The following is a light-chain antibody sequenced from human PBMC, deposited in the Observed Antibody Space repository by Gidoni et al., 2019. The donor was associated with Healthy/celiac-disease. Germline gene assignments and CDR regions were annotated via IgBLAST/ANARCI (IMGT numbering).Light chain of an antibody. Sequence: DIQMTQSPSSLSASVGDRVTITCRASQSISSYLNWYQQKPGKAPKLLIYAASSLQSGVPSRCSGSGSGTDFTLTISSLQPEDFATYYCQQSDSTGWTFGQGTKVESK. CDR1: QSISSY. CDR2: AAS. V-gene: IGKV1-39*01. CDR3: QQSDSTGWT. J-gene: IGKJ1*01.